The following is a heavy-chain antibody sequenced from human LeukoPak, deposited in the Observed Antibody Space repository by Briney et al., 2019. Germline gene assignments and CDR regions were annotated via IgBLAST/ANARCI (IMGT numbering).Heavy chain of an antibody. J-gene: IGHJ3*02. CDR2: ICRSGSTI. Sequence: GGSLRLSCAASGFTFSSYEKKWVRQAPGKGLEWVSYICRSGSTIYYADSVKGRFTISRDNAKNSLYLQMNSLRAEDTAVYYCARGPPGLRYFDWMSGSGDAFDIWGQGTMVTVSS. CDR1: GFTFSSYE. V-gene: IGHV3-48*03. D-gene: IGHD3-9*01. CDR3: ARGPPGLRYFDWMSGSGDAFDI.